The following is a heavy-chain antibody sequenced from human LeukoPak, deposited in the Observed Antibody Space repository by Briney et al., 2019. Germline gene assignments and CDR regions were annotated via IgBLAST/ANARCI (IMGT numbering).Heavy chain of an antibody. Sequence: PGRSLRLSCAASGFTFSSYAMHWVRQAPGKGLEWVAVISYDGSNKYYADSVKGRFTISRDNSKNTLYLQMNSLRVEDTAVYYCAKGGPPTGASPRPWDFNYWGQGTLVTVSS. J-gene: IGHJ4*02. CDR2: ISYDGSNK. V-gene: IGHV3-30-3*01. CDR3: AKGGPPTGASPRPWDFNY. D-gene: IGHD1-26*01. CDR1: GFTFSSYA.